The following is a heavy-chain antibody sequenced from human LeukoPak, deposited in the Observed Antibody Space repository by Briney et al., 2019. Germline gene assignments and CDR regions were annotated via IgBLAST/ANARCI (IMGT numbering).Heavy chain of an antibody. J-gene: IGHJ4*02. D-gene: IGHD1-26*01. CDR3: ATADWESFYFDS. CDR2: TSYSEGT. Sequence: SETLSLTCTVSGGSVSRGGYYWNWIRQHPRKGLEWSGVTSYSEGTYYNPSLMSRVTISVDISQNQFSLKMRDVTAADTAVYFCATADWESFYFDSWGQGALVAVSS. CDR1: GGSVSRGGYY. V-gene: IGHV4-31*03.